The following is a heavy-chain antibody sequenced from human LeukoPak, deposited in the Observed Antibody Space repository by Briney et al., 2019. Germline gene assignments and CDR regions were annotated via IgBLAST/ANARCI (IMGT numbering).Heavy chain of an antibody. V-gene: IGHV3-7*01. CDR3: ARETPRRGETRDGYR. CDR1: GFTFRNYW. CDR2: IKEDGSET. J-gene: IGHJ4*02. Sequence: GGSLRLSCAASGFTFRNYWMNWVRQAPGKGLECLANIKEDGSETYYADSVVGRFTISRDNAKNSLYLQMNSLRAEDTAVYYCARETPRRGETRDGYRWGQGTLVAVSS. D-gene: IGHD5-24*01.